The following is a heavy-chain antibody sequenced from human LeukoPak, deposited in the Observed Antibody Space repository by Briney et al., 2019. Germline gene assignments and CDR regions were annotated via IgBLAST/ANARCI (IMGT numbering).Heavy chain of an antibody. CDR1: GFTLSGYT. Sequence: PGGSLRLSCAASGFTLSGYTLNWVRQAPGKGLEWVSFISGSSSSIYYADSVKGRFTISRDNAKNSLYLQMNSLRDEDTAVYYCARGGPRGFDYWGQGTLVTVSS. D-gene: IGHD3-10*01. V-gene: IGHV3-48*02. J-gene: IGHJ4*02. CDR2: ISGSSSSI. CDR3: ARGGPRGFDY.